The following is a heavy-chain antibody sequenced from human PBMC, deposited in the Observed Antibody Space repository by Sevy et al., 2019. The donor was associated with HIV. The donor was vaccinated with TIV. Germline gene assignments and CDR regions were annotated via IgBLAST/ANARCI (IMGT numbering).Heavy chain of an antibody. D-gene: IGHD2-8*01. CDR2: VDNDGSGT. CDR1: GFTFTNYW. CDR3: TRDMYGIDY. Sequence: GGSLRLSCAASGFTFTNYWMHWVRQAPGKGLVWVSRVDNDGSGTNYADSVKGRFTISRDNAKNTVYLQMNSLRAEDTAVYCLTRDMYGIDYWGQGTLVTVS. J-gene: IGHJ4*02. V-gene: IGHV3-74*01.